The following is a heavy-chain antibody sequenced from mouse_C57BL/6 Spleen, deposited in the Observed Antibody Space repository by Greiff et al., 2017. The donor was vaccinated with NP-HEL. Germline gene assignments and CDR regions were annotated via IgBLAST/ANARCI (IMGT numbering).Heavy chain of an antibody. D-gene: IGHD2-1*01. CDR1: GYTFTSYG. CDR2: IYPRSGNT. J-gene: IGHJ1*03. Sequence: QVQLQQSGAELARPGASVQLSCKASGYTFTSYGISWVKQRTGQGLEWIGEIYPRSGNTYYNEKFKGKATLTADKSSSTAYMELRSLTSEDSAVYVFARDLYGNYWYFDVWGTGTTVTVSS. CDR3: ARDLYGNYWYFDV. V-gene: IGHV1-81*01.